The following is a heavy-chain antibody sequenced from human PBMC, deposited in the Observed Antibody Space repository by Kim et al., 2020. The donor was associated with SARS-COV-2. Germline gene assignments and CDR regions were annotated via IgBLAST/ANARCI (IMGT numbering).Heavy chain of an antibody. D-gene: IGHD1-26*01. V-gene: IGHV3-23*01. Sequence: GGSLRLSCAASGFTFSSYAMSWVRQAPGKGLEWVSAISGSGGSTYYADSVKGRFTISRDNSKNTLYLQMNSLRAEDTAVYYCAKDRGIVGAIRINFDYWGQGTLVTVSS. CDR3: AKDRGIVGAIRINFDY. CDR2: ISGSGGST. J-gene: IGHJ4*02. CDR1: GFTFSSYA.